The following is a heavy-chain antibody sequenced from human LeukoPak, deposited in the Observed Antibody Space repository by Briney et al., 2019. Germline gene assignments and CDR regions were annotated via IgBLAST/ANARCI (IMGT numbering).Heavy chain of an antibody. CDR1: GFSFSDYW. Sequence: GGSLRLSCAASGFSFSDYWMSWVRQAPGKGLEWVANIKQDGSEKNYVDSVKGRFTFSRDNAMNSLFLQMNSLRAEDTAVYYCARDVHGGAFDYWGQGTLVTVSS. V-gene: IGHV3-7*01. J-gene: IGHJ4*02. D-gene: IGHD4-23*01. CDR3: ARDVHGGAFDY. CDR2: IKQDGSEK.